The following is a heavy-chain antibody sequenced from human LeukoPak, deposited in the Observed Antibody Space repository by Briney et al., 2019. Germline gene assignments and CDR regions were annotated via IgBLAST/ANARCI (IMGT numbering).Heavy chain of an antibody. CDR3: AKENYYGSGSYFYYYYGMDV. V-gene: IGHV3-30-3*01. CDR2: ISYDGSNK. J-gene: IGHJ6*02. Sequence: QPGGSLRLSCAASGFTFSSYAMHWVRQAPGKGREGVAVISYDGSNKYYADSVKGRFTISRDNSKNTLYLQMNSLRAEDTAVYYCAKENYYGSGSYFYYYYGMDVWGQGTTVTVSS. D-gene: IGHD3-10*01. CDR1: GFTFSSYA.